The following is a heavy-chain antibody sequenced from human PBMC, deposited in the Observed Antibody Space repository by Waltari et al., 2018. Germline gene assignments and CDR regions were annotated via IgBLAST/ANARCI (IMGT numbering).Heavy chain of an antibody. Sequence: VQLQQWGAGLLKPSETLSLTCAVYGGSFSGYYWSWIRQPPGKGLEWIGEINHSGSTNYNPSRKSRVTISVDTSKNQFSLKLSSVTAADTAVYYCARRIAAAGSHFDYWGQEPWSPSPQ. J-gene: IGHJ4*01. D-gene: IGHD6-13*01. CDR1: GGSFSGYY. CDR2: INHSGST. CDR3: ARRIAAAGSHFDY. V-gene: IGHV4-34*01.